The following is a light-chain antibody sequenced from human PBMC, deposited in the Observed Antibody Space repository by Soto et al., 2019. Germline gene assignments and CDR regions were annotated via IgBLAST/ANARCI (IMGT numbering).Light chain of an antibody. CDR1: SSDVGSYNL. V-gene: IGLV2-23*02. CDR3: CSYAGSSTLV. J-gene: IGLJ1*01. CDR2: EVS. Sequence: QSALTQPASVSGSPGQSITISCTGTSSDVGSYNLVSWYQHHPGKAPKLMIYEVSKRPSGVSNRFSGSKSGNTASPTISGLQAEDEADYYCCSYAGSSTLVFGTGTKVTVL.